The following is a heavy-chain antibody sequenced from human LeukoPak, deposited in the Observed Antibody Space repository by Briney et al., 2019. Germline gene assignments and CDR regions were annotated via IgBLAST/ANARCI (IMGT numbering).Heavy chain of an antibody. D-gene: IGHD6-13*01. CDR1: GFTFSTYW. CDR3: ARDQGAAGDY. Sequence: GESLKISCAASGFTFSTYWMTWVRQAPGKGLEWVANIKQDGSENYYVDSVKGRFTISRDNAKNSLYLQMNSLRADDTAVYYCARDQGAAGDYWGQGTLVTVSS. CDR2: IKQDGSEN. V-gene: IGHV3-7*01. J-gene: IGHJ4*02.